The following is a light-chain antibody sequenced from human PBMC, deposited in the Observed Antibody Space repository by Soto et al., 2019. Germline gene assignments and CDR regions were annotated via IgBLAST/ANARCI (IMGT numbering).Light chain of an antibody. CDR2: EVN. CDR1: SSDVGFYNY. J-gene: IGLJ1*01. CDR3: NSYAGSSIFV. Sequence: QSALTQPPSASGSPGQSVIISCTGTSSDVGFYNYVSWYQQHPGKAPKLMIYEVNKRPSGVPDRFSGSKSGNTASLTVSGLQAEDEADYYCNSYAGSSIFVFGTGTKLTVL. V-gene: IGLV2-8*01.